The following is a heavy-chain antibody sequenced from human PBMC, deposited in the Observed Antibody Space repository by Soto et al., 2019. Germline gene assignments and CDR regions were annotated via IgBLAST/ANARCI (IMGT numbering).Heavy chain of an antibody. D-gene: IGHD6-19*01. CDR2: ITTGNDYI. Sequence: GGSLRLSCVASGFTLSSFSMSWVRQTPGKGLEWVSSITTGNDYISYADSVKGRFTISRDNAKNSLFLQMNSLRAEDTALYFCARDSYSSLFDSWGQGTLVTVSS. J-gene: IGHJ5*01. V-gene: IGHV3-21*01. CDR1: GFTLSSFS. CDR3: ARDSYSSLFDS.